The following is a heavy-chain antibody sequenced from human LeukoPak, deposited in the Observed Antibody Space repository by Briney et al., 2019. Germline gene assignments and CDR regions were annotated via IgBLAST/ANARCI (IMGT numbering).Heavy chain of an antibody. V-gene: IGHV4-34*01. CDR2: MSPSGSS. D-gene: IGHD1-26*01. J-gene: IGHJ4*02. CDR1: GGSFSDYY. Sequence: SETLSLTCAVYGGSFSDYYWTWIRQTPGKGLEWIGEMSPSGSSNYNPSLKSRVTISVDTSKNQFSLKLSSVTAAGTAVYYCARHYSVGVYYFDYWGQGTLVTVSS. CDR3: ARHYSVGVYYFDY.